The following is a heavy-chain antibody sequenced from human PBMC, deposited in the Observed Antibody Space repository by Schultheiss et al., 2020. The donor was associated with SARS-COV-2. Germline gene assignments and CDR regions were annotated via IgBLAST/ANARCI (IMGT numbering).Heavy chain of an antibody. CDR3: TADPPSRYP. V-gene: IGHV3-15*01. CDR2: IKSKIDGATT. CDR1: GLSFSNMW. Sequence: GGSLRLSCAASGLSFSNMWMSWVRQAPGKGLEWVGRIKSKIDGATTDYAAPVKGRFTISRDDSKNMLYLQMNSLKTEDTGVYYCTADPPSRYPWGQGTLVTVSS. J-gene: IGHJ5*02.